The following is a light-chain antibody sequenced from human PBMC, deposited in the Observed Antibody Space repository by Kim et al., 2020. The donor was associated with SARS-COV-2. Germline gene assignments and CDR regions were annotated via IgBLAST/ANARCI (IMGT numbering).Light chain of an antibody. J-gene: IGKJ1*01. CDR1: QSVESN. V-gene: IGKV3-15*01. CDR2: GAS. Sequence: VSPGERATLYCRASQSVESNVAWYQQKRGQAPRVLIYGASTRATGIPARFSGSGSGTEFTLTISSLQSEDFAVYYCQQYDYWPRTFGQGTKVDIK. CDR3: QQYDYWPRT.